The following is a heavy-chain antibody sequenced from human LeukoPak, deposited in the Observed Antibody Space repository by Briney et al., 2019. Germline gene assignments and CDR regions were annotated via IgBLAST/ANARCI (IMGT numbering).Heavy chain of an antibody. CDR2: IYYSGST. D-gene: IGHD1-26*01. Sequence: SETLSLTCTVSGDSISSYYWSWVRQPPGKGLEWIAYIYYSGSTSYTPSLKSRVTISTNTSKKQFSLKLSSVTAADTAGYYCARGPGGGSYSDAFDIWGQGTMVTVPS. J-gene: IGHJ3*02. CDR1: GDSISSYY. CDR3: ARGPGGGSYSDAFDI. V-gene: IGHV4-59*01.